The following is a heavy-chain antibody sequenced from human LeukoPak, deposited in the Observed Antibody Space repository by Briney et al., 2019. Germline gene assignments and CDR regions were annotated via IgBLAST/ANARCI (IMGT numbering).Heavy chain of an antibody. CDR2: INHSGST. CDR3: ARAPPEESWLVYFDS. CDR1: GGSFSGYY. D-gene: IGHD6-19*01. Sequence: SSETLSLTCAVYGGSFSGYYWSWIRQPPGKGLEWIGEINHSGSTNYNPSLKSRVTISVDTSKNQFSLKLSSVTPADTAIYYCARAPPEESWLVYFDSWGQGTLVTVSS. V-gene: IGHV4-34*01. J-gene: IGHJ4*02.